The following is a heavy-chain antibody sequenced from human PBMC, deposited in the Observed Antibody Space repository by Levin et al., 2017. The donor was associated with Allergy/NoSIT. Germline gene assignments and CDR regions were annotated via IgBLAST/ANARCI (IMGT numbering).Heavy chain of an antibody. D-gene: IGHD1-26*01. CDR1: GGSISSYY. V-gene: IGHV4-59*01. J-gene: IGHJ6*02. CDR2: IYYSGST. CDR3: ARARALGAYYYYGMDV. Sequence: SQTFSLTCTVSGGSISSYYWSWIRQPPGKGLEWIGYIYYSGSTNYNPSLKSRVTISVDTSKNQFSLKLSSVTAADTAVYYCARARALGAYYYYGMDVWGQGTTVTVSS.